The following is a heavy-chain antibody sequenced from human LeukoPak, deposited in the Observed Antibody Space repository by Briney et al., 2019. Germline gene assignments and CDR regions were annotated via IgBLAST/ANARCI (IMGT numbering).Heavy chain of an antibody. J-gene: IGHJ4*02. D-gene: IGHD3-22*01. CDR2: IIPIFGTA. V-gene: IGHV1-69*05. CDR1: GGTFSSYA. Sequence: ASVKVSCKASGGTFSSYAISWVRQAPGQGLEWMGGIIPIFGTANYAQKFQGRVTITTDESTSTAYMELSSLRSEDTAVYYCARCSSGYYYGFDYWAREPWSPSPQ. CDR3: ARCSSGYYYGFDY.